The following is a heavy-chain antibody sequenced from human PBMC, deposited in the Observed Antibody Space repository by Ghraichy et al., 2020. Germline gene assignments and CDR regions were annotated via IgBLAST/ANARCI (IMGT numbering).Heavy chain of an antibody. CDR3: VKGSDAGNYYDSSGYHYFDY. D-gene: IGHD3-22*01. J-gene: IGHJ4*02. CDR1: GFTFSNYA. CDR2: ISAGGTNT. V-gene: IGHV3-23*01. Sequence: GGSLRLACAASGFTFSNYAMSWVRQAPGKGLEWVSAISAGGTNTYYPDSVKGRFTISRDNSKNTLYLQMNSLKAEDKALYYCVKGSDAGNYYDSSGYHYFDYWGQGTLVTVSS.